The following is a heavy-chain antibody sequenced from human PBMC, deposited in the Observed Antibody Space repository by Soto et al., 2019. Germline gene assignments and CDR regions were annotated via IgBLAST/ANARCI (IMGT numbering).Heavy chain of an antibody. D-gene: IGHD5-12*01. CDR2: TKRKTDGGTT. CDR1: GFTFKNAW. Sequence: PGGSLRLSCAASGFTFKNAWMNWVRQAPGKGLEWVGRTKRKTDGGTTDYAAPVKGRFIISKDDSTNTLYLQMNSLKTEDTAVYYCTKTSVATFYYYYSMDVWGQGTTVTVS. CDR3: TKTSVATFYYYYSMDV. V-gene: IGHV3-15*01. J-gene: IGHJ6*02.